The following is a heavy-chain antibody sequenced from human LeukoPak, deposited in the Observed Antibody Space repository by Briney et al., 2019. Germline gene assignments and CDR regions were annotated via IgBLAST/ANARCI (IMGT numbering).Heavy chain of an antibody. CDR1: GYTFTGYY. CDR2: ISAYNGNT. J-gene: IGHJ4*02. V-gene: IGHV1-18*04. D-gene: IGHD3-22*01. Sequence: ASVKVSCKASGYTFTGYYMHWVRQAPGQGLEWMGWISAYNGNTNYAQKLQGRVTMTTDTSTSTAYMELRSLRSDDTAVYYCARGPYYYDSSGYYQSRFDYWSQGTLVTVSS. CDR3: ARGPYYYDSSGYYQSRFDY.